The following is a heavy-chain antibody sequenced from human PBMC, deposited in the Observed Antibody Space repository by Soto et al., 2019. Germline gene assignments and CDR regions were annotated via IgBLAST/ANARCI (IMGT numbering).Heavy chain of an antibody. D-gene: IGHD6-13*01. CDR2: INPNSGGT. CDR3: AIIAAAGTYYYGMDV. J-gene: IGHJ6*02. Sequence: QVQLVQSGAEVKKPGASVKVSCKASGYTFTGYYMHWVRQAPGQGLEWMGWINPNSGGTNYAQKFQGWVTMTRDTSISTAYMELRRLRSDDTAVYYCAIIAAAGTYYYGMDVWGQGTTVTVSS. CDR1: GYTFTGYY. V-gene: IGHV1-2*04.